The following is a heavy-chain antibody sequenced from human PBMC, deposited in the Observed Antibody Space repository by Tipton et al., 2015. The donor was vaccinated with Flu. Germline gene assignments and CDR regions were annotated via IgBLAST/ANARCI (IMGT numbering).Heavy chain of an antibody. Sequence: SLRLSCAASGFTFSSYSMNWVRQAPGKGLEWVSYISSSSSTIHYADSVKGRFSISRDNAKNSLYLQMNSLRAEDTAVYYCARGSSGWENCFDPWGQGTLVTVSS. D-gene: IGHD6-13*01. CDR2: ISSSSSTI. CDR3: ARGSSGWENCFDP. CDR1: GFTFSSYS. J-gene: IGHJ5*02. V-gene: IGHV3-48*04.